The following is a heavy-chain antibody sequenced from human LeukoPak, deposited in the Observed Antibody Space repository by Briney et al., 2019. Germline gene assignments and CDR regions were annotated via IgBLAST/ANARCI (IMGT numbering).Heavy chain of an antibody. CDR1: GYTFTGYY. D-gene: IGHD1-26*01. V-gene: IGHV1-2*02. Sequence: ASVKVSCKASGYTFTGYYMHWVRQAPGQGLEWMGWINPNSGGTNYAQKFQSRVTMTRDTSISTAYMELSRLRSDDTAVYYCARVYRVVGALDAFDIWGQGTMVTVSS. CDR2: INPNSGGT. J-gene: IGHJ3*02. CDR3: ARVYRVVGALDAFDI.